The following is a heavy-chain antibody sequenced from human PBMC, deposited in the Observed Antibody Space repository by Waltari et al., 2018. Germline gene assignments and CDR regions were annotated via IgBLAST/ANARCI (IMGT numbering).Heavy chain of an antibody. D-gene: IGHD6-6*01. CDR3: ARDVGGSSSSSY. Sequence: QVQLVQSGAEVKKPGASVKVSCKASGYTFTGYYMHWVRQAPGQGREWMGRSNPSSGGTNYAQKCQGRVTMTSDTCISTAYMELSRLRSDDTAVYYCARDVGGSSSSSYGGQGTLVTVSS. CDR2: SNPSSGGT. V-gene: IGHV1-2*06. CDR1: GYTFTGYY. J-gene: IGHJ4*02.